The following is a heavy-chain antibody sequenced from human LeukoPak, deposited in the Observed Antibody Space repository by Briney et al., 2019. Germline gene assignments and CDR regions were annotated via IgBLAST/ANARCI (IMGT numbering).Heavy chain of an antibody. J-gene: IGHJ6*03. V-gene: IGHV1-58*02. D-gene: IGHD2-2*02. CDR3: AAGQVYCSSTSCYKGYYYYYMDV. CDR1: GFTFTSSA. CDR2: IVVGSGKT. Sequence: ASVKVSCKASGFTFTSSAMQWVRQARGQRLEWIGWIVVGSGKTNYALTFQERVTITRDISTSTAYMELSSLRSQDTAVYYCAAGQVYCSSTSCYKGYYYYYMDVWGKGTTITVSS.